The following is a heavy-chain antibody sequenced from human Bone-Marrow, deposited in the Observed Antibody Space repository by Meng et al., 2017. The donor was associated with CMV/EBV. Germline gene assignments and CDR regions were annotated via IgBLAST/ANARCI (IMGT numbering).Heavy chain of an antibody. CDR1: GFTVSSNY. CDR2: IYSGGST. J-gene: IGHJ4*02. Sequence: GESLKISCGASGFTVSSNYMSWVRQAPGKGLEWVSVIYSGGSTYYADSVKGRFTISRDNSKNTLYLQMNSLRAEDTAVYYCAQRYVAAAGEHDYWGQGTLVTVSS. CDR3: AQRYVAAAGEHDY. V-gene: IGHV3-66*02. D-gene: IGHD6-13*01.